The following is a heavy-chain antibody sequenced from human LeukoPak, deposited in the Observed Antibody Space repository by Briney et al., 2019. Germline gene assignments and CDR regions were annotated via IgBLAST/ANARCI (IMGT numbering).Heavy chain of an antibody. Sequence: GSLRLSCAASGFTLSSYWMSWVRQAPGKGLEWVANIKEDGSEKYYVDSVEGRFTISRDNAKNSLYLHMNSLTAEDTAMYYCARDWVEGVPFDAFDIWGQGTMVSVSS. D-gene: IGHD3-10*01. V-gene: IGHV3-7*01. CDR2: IKEDGSEK. J-gene: IGHJ3*02. CDR1: GFTLSSYW. CDR3: ARDWVEGVPFDAFDI.